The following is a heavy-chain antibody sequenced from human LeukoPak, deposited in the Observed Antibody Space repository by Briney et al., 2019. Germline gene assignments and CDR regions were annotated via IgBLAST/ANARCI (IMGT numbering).Heavy chain of an antibody. Sequence: GGSLRLSCAVSGFSFSNHWMSWVRQAPGKGLEWVANINRDGSQKYCVDSVKGRFTISRDNAKNSLYLQMNSLRAEDTAVYYCVRYPDGDYELDYWGQGTLVTVSS. CDR1: GFSFSNHW. D-gene: IGHD4-17*01. CDR3: VRYPDGDYELDY. V-gene: IGHV3-7*01. J-gene: IGHJ4*02. CDR2: INRDGSQK.